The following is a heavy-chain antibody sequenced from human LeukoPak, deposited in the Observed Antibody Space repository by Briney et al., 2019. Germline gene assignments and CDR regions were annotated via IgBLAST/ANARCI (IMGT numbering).Heavy chain of an antibody. Sequence: GGSLRLSCAASGFTFSSYEMNWVRQAPGKGLEWVANIKQDESEKYYVDSVKGRFTISRDNAKNSLYLQMNSLRAEDTAVYYCARPSWTSGSYFDYWGQGALVIVSS. D-gene: IGHD3-10*01. V-gene: IGHV3-7*01. CDR2: IKQDESEK. CDR3: ARPSWTSGSYFDY. J-gene: IGHJ4*02. CDR1: GFTFSSYE.